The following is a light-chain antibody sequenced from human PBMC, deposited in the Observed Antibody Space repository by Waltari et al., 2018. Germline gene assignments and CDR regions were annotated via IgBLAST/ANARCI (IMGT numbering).Light chain of an antibody. CDR3: CSYAGSYTFV. CDR1: SSDVGRYNF. CDR2: DVV. V-gene: IGLV2-11*01. J-gene: IGLJ7*01. Sequence: QSDLTQPRSVSGSPGQSVTISCSGTSSDVGRYNFVSWYQQHPGNAPKLLIYDVVKRPAGVPERFSGSKSGNTASLTISGLQTEDESDYYCCSYAGSYTFVFGGGTQLTVL.